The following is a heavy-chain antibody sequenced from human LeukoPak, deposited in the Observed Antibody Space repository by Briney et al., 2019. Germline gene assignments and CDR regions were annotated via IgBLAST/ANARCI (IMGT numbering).Heavy chain of an antibody. J-gene: IGHJ4*02. Sequence: GASVKVSCKASGYIFTGYYMHWVRQAPGQGLEWMGWMNPNSGGTDYAQKFQGRVTMTRDTSISTAYMELSRLRSDDTAVYYCARVHQFGGVFDYWGQGTLVTVSS. D-gene: IGHD3-10*01. CDR1: GYIFTGYY. CDR2: MNPNSGGT. CDR3: ARVHQFGGVFDY. V-gene: IGHV1-2*02.